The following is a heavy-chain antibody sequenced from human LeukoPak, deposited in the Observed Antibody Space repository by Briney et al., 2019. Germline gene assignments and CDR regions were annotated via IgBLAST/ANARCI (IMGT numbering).Heavy chain of an antibody. V-gene: IGHV3-21*04. CDR3: AKGGVQLWSNNWFDP. J-gene: IGHJ5*02. CDR2: ISSSSSYI. Sequence: GGSLRLSCAASGFTFSSYAMSWVRQAPGKGLEWVSSISSSSSYIYYADSVKGRFTISRDKSKNTLYLQMNSLKADDTAVYYCAKGGVQLWSNNWFDPWGQGTLVTVSS. CDR1: GFTFSSYA. D-gene: IGHD5-18*01.